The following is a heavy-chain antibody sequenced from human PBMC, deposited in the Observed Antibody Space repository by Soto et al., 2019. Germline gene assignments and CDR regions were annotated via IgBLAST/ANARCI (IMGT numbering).Heavy chain of an antibody. J-gene: IGHJ5*02. CDR3: ARGCCTTTICDPWFDP. CDR2: IYPGDSDT. V-gene: IGHV5-51*01. Sequence: GESLKISCTGVGYSFTSYWIGWVRQMPGKGLEWMGIIYPGDSDTRYSPSFQGQVTISADKSITTAYLQWSSLKASDTAMYYCARGCCTTTICDPWFDPWGQGTLVTVSS. CDR1: GYSFTSYW. D-gene: IGHD2-2*01.